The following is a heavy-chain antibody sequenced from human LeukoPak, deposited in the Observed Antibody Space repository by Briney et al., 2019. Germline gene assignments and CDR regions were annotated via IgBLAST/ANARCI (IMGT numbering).Heavy chain of an antibody. V-gene: IGHV3-23*01. Sequence: DPGGSLRLSCAASGFTFSNYAMRWVRQAPGKGLEWVSAISGNGGSTSYADSVKGRFTVSRDNSKNTLYLQMNSLRAEDTAVYYCARDRGVILDYWGQGTLVTVSS. CDR2: ISGNGGST. D-gene: IGHD3-16*02. CDR1: GFTFSNYA. CDR3: ARDRGVILDY. J-gene: IGHJ4*02.